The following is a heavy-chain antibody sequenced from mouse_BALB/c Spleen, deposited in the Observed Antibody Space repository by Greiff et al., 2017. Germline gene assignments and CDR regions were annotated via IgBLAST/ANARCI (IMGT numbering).Heavy chain of an antibody. CDR2: IWAGGST. D-gene: IGHD1-2*01. J-gene: IGHJ3*01. V-gene: IGHV2-9*02. CDR3: ARDKKNLGDYYGFGGFAY. Sequence: VQLQESGPGLVAPSQSLSITCTVSGFSLTSYGVHWVRQPPGKGLEWLGVIWAGGSTNYNSALMSRLSISKDNSKSQVFLKMNSLQTDDTAMYYCARDKKNLGDYYGFGGFAYWGQGTLVTVSA. CDR1: GFSLTSYG.